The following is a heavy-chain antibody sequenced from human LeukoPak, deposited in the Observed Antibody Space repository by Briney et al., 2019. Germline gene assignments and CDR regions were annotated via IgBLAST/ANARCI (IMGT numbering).Heavy chain of an antibody. CDR1: GGSFSGYY. Sequence: PSETLSLTCAVYGGSFSGYYWSWFRQPPGKGLEWIGYIYYSGSTNYNPALKSRVTISVDTSKNQFSLKLSSVTAADTAVYYCARHHPGSSGYFDYWGQGTLVTVSS. D-gene: IGHD3-10*01. V-gene: IGHV4-59*01. CDR2: IYYSGST. J-gene: IGHJ4*02. CDR3: ARHHPGSSGYFDY.